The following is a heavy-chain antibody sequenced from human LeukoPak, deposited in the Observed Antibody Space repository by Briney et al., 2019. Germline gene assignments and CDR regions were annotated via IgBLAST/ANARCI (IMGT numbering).Heavy chain of an antibody. V-gene: IGHV4-31*03. CDR2: IYYSGNT. Sequence: SQTLSLTCTVSGGSISSGGYYWSWIRQHPGKGLEWIGYIYYSGNTYYNPSLKSRVTISVDTSKNQFSLKLSSVTAADTAVYYCARVAVRGVLTDYWGQGTLVTVSS. D-gene: IGHD3-10*01. J-gene: IGHJ4*02. CDR3: ARVAVRGVLTDY. CDR1: GGSISSGGYY.